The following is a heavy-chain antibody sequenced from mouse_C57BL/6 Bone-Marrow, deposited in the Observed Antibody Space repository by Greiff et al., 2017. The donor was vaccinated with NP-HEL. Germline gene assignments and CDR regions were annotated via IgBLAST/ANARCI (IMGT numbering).Heavy chain of an antibody. CDR3: APYYFDY. V-gene: IGHV5-6*02. CDR1: GFTFSSYG. Sequence: DVMLVESGGDLVKPGGSLKLSCAASGFTFSSYGMSWVRQTPDKRLEWVATISSGGSYTYYPDSVKGRFTISRDNAKNTLYLQMSSLKSEDTAMYYCAPYYFDYWGQGTTLTVSS. CDR2: ISSGGSYT. J-gene: IGHJ2*01.